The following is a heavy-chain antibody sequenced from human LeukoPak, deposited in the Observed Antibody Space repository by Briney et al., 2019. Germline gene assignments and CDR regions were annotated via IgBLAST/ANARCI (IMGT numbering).Heavy chain of an antibody. CDR2: IDKKDKGYATAT. CDR3: TRDSRTYIWFDP. V-gene: IGHV3-73*01. D-gene: IGHD3-22*01. Sequence: GGSQTLVCAASGFTFSGSAIHWVRQSSGKGLEWVGQIDKKDKGYATATAYAASVKGRFTISRDDSINTAYLQMKSLKTEDTALYYCTRDSRTYIWFDPWGQAAKLTVSS. J-gene: IGHJ5*02. CDR1: GFTFSGSA.